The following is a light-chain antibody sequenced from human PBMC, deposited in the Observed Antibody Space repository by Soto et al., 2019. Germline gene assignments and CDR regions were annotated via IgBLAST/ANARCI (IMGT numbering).Light chain of an antibody. CDR2: DAS. V-gene: IGKV3-15*01. CDR3: QQYNNWPPMYT. J-gene: IGKJ2*01. CDR1: QSVSNK. Sequence: EIVLTQSPATLSVSPGEGATLSCRASQSVSNKLAWYQQKVGQAPRLLIYDASSRATAIPARFSGSGSGTEFTLTISSLQSEDFAVYYCQQYNNWPPMYTFGQGTK.